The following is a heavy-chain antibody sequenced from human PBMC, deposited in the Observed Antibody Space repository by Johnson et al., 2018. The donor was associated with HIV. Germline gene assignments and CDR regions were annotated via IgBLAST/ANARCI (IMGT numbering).Heavy chain of an antibody. Sequence: VQLVESGGGLIQPGGSLRLSCVGSGFTFSTNWMHWVRQAPGKGLVWVSRINSDGSSTSYADSVKGRFTISRDNAKNTRYLQMDSLGAEDTAVYFCARRAYYYDSSGYYSHAFDSWGQGTMVTVSS. J-gene: IGHJ3*02. CDR1: GFTFSTNW. V-gene: IGHV3-74*02. CDR2: INSDGSST. D-gene: IGHD3-22*01. CDR3: ARRAYYYDSSGYYSHAFDS.